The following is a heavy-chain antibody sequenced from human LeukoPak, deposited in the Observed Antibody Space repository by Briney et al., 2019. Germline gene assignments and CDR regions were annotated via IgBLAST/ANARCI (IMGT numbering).Heavy chain of an antibody. CDR2: ISGSGGST. Sequence: GGSLRLSCAASGFTFSSYAMSWVRQAPGKGLEWVSAISGSGGSTYYADSVKGRFTISRDNAKNSLYLQMNSLRAEDTAVYYCARASDRRFDYWGQGTLVTVSS. V-gene: IGHV3-23*01. J-gene: IGHJ4*02. CDR1: GFTFSSYA. CDR3: ARASDRRFDY.